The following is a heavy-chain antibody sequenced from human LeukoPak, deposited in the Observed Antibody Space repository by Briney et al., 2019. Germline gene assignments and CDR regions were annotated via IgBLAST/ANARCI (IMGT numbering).Heavy chain of an antibody. Sequence: GGSLRLSCAASGFTFSGSWMHWVRQAPGKGLVWVSRINSDGSSTSYADSVKGRFTISRDNAKNTLYLQMNSLRAEDTAVYYCARGLNGVASDYWGQGTLVTVSS. V-gene: IGHV3-74*01. CDR1: GFTFSGSW. D-gene: IGHD2-8*01. CDR3: ARGLNGVASDY. CDR2: INSDGSST. J-gene: IGHJ4*02.